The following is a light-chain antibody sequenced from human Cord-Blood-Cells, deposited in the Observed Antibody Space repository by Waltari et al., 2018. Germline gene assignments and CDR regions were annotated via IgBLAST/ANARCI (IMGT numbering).Light chain of an antibody. Sequence: ATLSCRASQSVSSNLAWYQQKPGQAPRLLIYGASTRATGIPARFSGSGSGTEFTLTISSLQSEDFAVYYCQQYNNWPPLTFGGWTKVEIK. CDR1: QSVSSN. CDR3: QQYNNWPPLT. CDR2: GAS. V-gene: IGKV3-15*01. J-gene: IGKJ4*01.